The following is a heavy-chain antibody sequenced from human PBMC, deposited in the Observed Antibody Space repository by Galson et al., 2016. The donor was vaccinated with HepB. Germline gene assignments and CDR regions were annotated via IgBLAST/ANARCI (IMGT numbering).Heavy chain of an antibody. CDR2: ISSCSNNI. J-gene: IGHJ4*02. CDR3: ARFGNGFDY. D-gene: IGHD3-16*01. Sequence: SLRLSCAASGFTFNSFGINWVRQAPGKGLEWVSYISSCSNNIYYADSVKGRFTISRDNAKNSLYLQMNSLRAEDTSVYYCARFGNGFDYWGQGTLVTVSS. CDR1: GFTFNSFG. V-gene: IGHV3-48*01.